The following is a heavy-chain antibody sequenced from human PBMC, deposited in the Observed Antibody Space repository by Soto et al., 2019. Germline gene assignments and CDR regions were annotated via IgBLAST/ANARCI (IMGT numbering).Heavy chain of an antibody. CDR1: GFTFSSYW. J-gene: IGHJ4*02. D-gene: IGHD6-13*01. V-gene: IGHV3-74*01. CDR2: INSDGSST. CDR3: ARVYEAAAAPGY. Sequence: HPGGSLRLSCAASGFTFSSYWMHWVRQAPGKGLVWVSRINSDGSSTSYADSVKGRFTISRDNAKNTLYLQMNSLRAEDTAVYYCARVYEAAAAPGYWGQGPLVTVSS.